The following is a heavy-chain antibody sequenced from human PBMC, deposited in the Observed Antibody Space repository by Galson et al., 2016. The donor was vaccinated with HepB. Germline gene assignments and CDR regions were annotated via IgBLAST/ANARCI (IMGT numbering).Heavy chain of an antibody. J-gene: IGHJ4*02. Sequence: SLRLSCAASGFIFGNYVMSWVRQAPGKGLEWVSGISRGGDSTYYADSVKGRFTISRDNSKNTLYLQMNSLTVEDTAVYYCARDRGWNNCDYWGQGTLVTVSS. CDR1: GFIFGNYV. D-gene: IGHD1/OR15-1a*01. V-gene: IGHV3-23*01. CDR3: ARDRGWNNCDY. CDR2: ISRGGDST.